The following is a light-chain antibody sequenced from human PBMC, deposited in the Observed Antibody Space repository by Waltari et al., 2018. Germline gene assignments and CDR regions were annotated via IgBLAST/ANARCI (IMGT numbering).Light chain of an antibody. V-gene: IGLV2-14*01. J-gene: IGLJ3*02. CDR2: EDT. CDR1: SGDIGAFNR. Sequence: QSALTQPASVSGSPGQSLTISCSGTSGDIGAFNRVSWYQQFAGKAPRLLIYEDTLRPSEISDRFSGAKSGDTGSLTISGLQAEDEADYFCLSYTTINTWVFGGGTKVTVL. CDR3: LSYTTINTWV.